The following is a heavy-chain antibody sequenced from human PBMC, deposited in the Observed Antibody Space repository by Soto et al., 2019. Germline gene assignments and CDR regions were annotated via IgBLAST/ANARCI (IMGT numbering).Heavy chain of an antibody. J-gene: IGHJ3*02. Sequence: EVQLVESGGGLVKPGGSLRLSCAASGFTFSSYSMNWVRQAPGTGLEWVSSISSRSSYIYYADSLKGRFTISRDNAKKSLYLQITSLTAEDTAVYYCARVVCCSSTSWYHDAFDIWGQGTMVTVSS. CDR2: ISSRSSYI. CDR3: ARVVCCSSTSWYHDAFDI. D-gene: IGHD2-2*01. V-gene: IGHV3-21*01. CDR1: GFTFSSYS.